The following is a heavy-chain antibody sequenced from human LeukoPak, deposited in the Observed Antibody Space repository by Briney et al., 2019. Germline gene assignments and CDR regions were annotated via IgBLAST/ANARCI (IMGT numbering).Heavy chain of an antibody. CDR1: GFTFGSYS. CDR2: ISSSSSYI. Sequence: SGGSLRLSCAASGFTFGSYSMNWVRQAPGKGLEWVSSISSSSSYIYYADSVKGRFTISRDNAKNSLYLQMNSLKTEDTAVYYCTTPNWNYVWGQGTLVTVSS. J-gene: IGHJ4*02. V-gene: IGHV3-21*03. CDR3: TTPNWNYV. D-gene: IGHD1-7*01.